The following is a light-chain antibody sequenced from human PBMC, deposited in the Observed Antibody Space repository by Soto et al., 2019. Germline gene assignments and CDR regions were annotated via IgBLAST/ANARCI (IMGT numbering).Light chain of an antibody. Sequence: IPMTQSPSSLSASVGDRVTITCRARQDISNYLAWYQQSPGKIPKLLIYAASTLQSGVPSRFNGSGSGTDFTFTISSLQPEDVASYYCQKSNTAPLTFGGGNKVEI. V-gene: IGKV1-27*01. CDR2: AAS. CDR3: QKSNTAPLT. J-gene: IGKJ4*01. CDR1: QDISNY.